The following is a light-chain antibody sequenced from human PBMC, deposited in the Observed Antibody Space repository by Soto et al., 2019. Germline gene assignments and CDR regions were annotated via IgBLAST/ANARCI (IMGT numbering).Light chain of an antibody. CDR1: QSVTSSY. CDR3: QKYGSQGT. J-gene: IGKJ1*01. Sequence: EIVLTQSPGTLSLSPGEXATLSCRASQSVTSSYFAWYQQKPGQAPRLLIYGASSRATGIPDRFSGSGSGTDFTLTISRLEPEDFAVYYCQKYGSQGTFGQGTKVDIK. CDR2: GAS. V-gene: IGKV3-20*01.